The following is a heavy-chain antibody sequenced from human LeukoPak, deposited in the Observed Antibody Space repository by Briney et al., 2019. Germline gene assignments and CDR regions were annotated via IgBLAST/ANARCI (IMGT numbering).Heavy chain of an antibody. V-gene: IGHV3-74*03. CDR1: GFTFSVYW. J-gene: IGHJ4*02. Sequence: PGGSLRLSCAASGFTFSVYWMHWVRQVPGKGLVWVSRINSAGTSTTYADSVKGRFTISRDNAKNTLYLQMNSLRAEDTAVYYCTRYGDRDYYFDYWGQGTLVSVSS. CDR3: TRYGDRDYYFDY. D-gene: IGHD4-17*01. CDR2: INSAGTST.